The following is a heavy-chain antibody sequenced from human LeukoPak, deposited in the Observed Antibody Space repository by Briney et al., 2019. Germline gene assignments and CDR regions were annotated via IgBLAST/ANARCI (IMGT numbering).Heavy chain of an antibody. Sequence: GGSLRLSCAASGFTFTSYWMYWVRQAPGKGLEWVSGISWNSGSIGYADSVKGRFTISRDNAKNSLYLQMNSLRAEDTALYYCAKDIKPSYYDSSGSQLFQHWGQGTLVTVSS. CDR1: GFTFTSYW. V-gene: IGHV3-9*01. D-gene: IGHD3-22*01. CDR3: AKDIKPSYYDSSGSQLFQH. J-gene: IGHJ1*01. CDR2: ISWNSGSI.